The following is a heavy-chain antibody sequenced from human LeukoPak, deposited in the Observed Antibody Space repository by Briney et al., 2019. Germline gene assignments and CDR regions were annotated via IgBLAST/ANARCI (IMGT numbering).Heavy chain of an antibody. V-gene: IGHV4-4*02. J-gene: IGHJ4*02. CDR1: GGSISSSNW. Sequence: SETLSLTCAVSGGSISSSNWWSWVHQPPGKGLEWIGEIYHSGSTNYNPSLKSRVTISVDKSKNQFSLKLSSVTAADTAVYYCPRDHGYSGYDWGGGFDYWGQGTLVTVSS. CDR3: PRDHGYSGYDWGGGFDY. D-gene: IGHD5-12*01. CDR2: IYHSGST.